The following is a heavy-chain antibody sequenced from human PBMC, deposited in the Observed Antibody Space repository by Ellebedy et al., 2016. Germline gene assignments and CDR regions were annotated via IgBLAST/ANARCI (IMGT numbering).Heavy chain of an antibody. CDR2: IDWDDDK. CDR3: ARIQTGDGYFDS. V-gene: IGHV2-70*01. CDR1: DFSLNTNGMC. J-gene: IGHJ4*01. Sequence: SGPTLVKPTQTLTLTCTFSDFSLNTNGMCVSWIRRPPGKALEWLALIDWDDDKYYSTSLKTRLTISKDTSGNQVFLTMTNMDPVDTATYYCARIQTGDGYFDSWGHGTLVTVSS. D-gene: IGHD7-27*01.